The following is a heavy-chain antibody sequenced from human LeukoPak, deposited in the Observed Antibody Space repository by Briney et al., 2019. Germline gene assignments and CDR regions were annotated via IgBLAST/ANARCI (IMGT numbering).Heavy chain of an antibody. CDR2: ISGSGGST. CDR1: GFTFSSYA. J-gene: IGHJ4*02. CDR3: AREFGHNRWYFDY. Sequence: GGSLRLSCSASGFTFSSYAMSWVRQAPGKGLEWVSAISGSGGSTYYADSVKGRFTVSRDNSLNTLHLQMNSLKTEDTAVYYCAREFGHNRWYFDYWGQGALVTVSS. D-gene: IGHD5-24*01. V-gene: IGHV3-23*01.